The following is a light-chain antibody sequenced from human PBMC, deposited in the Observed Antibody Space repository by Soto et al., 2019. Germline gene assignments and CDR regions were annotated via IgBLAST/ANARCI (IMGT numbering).Light chain of an antibody. CDR3: QQRHMWPIT. CDR1: QSFLGL. V-gene: IGKV3-11*01. Sequence: EVVLTQSPVTLSLSPGERATLSCRASQSFLGLLAWYQQKPGPAPRLRIYDAYNRATGIPPRFSGSGSGTDFTLTISSLEPEDSAVYYGQQRHMWPITFGQGKRLEIK. CDR2: DAY. J-gene: IGKJ5*01.